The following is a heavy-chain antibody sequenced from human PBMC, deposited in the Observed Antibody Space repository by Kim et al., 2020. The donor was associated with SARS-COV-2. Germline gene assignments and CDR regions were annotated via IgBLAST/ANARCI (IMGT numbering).Heavy chain of an antibody. D-gene: IGHD5-18*01. J-gene: IGHJ6*01. Sequence: SETLSLTCAVYGGSFSGYYWSWIRQPPGKGLEWIGEINHSGSTNYNPSLKSRVTISVDTSKNQFSLKLSSVTAADTAVYYCARSRAMGHFYYYYYGMDV. CDR2: INHSGST. CDR3: ARSRAMGHFYYYYYGMDV. V-gene: IGHV4-34*01. CDR1: GGSFSGYY.